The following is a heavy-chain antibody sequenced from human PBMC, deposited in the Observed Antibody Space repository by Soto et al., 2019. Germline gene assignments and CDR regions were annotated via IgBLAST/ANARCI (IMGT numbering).Heavy chain of an antibody. CDR2: IYYSGST. CDR1: GGSISSSSYY. D-gene: IGHD3-3*01. CDR3: ASRRITIFGVVTPFDY. Sequence: PSETLSLTCTVSGGSISSSSYYWVWIRQPPGKGLEWIGSIYYSGSTYYNPSLKSRVTISVDTSKNQFSLKLSSVTAADTAVYYCASRRITIFGVVTPFDYWGQGTLVTVSS. V-gene: IGHV4-39*01. J-gene: IGHJ4*02.